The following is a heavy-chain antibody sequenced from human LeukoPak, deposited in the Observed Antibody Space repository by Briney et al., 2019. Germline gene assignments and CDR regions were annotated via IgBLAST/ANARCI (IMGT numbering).Heavy chain of an antibody. CDR2: INQVERA. CDR1: GGSLTGYS. D-gene: IGHD2-15*01. Sequence: PSETLPILSAAHGGSLTGYSWAWIRQRPGVGLIRIGEINQVERAIYSPPLESRVSISLDASKNQFFLQLTSVAAADTAMYYCARGRATPSRLFFDYYFMDVWGPGTPVTVSS. CDR3: ARGRATPSRLFFDYYFMDV. V-gene: IGHV4-34*01. J-gene: IGHJ6*03.